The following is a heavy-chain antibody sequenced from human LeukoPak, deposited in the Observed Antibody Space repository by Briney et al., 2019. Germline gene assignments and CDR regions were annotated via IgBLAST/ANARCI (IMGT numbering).Heavy chain of an antibody. D-gene: IGHD1-1*01. Sequence: SETLSLTCAVSGGSISSSNWWSWVRQPPGKGLEWIGEIYHSGSTNYNPSLKSRVTISVDKSKNQFSLKLSSVTAADTAVYYCARASTGIRSNPFDYWGQGTLVTVSS. V-gene: IGHV4-4*02. CDR3: ARASTGIRSNPFDY. J-gene: IGHJ4*02. CDR2: IYHSGST. CDR1: GGSISSSNW.